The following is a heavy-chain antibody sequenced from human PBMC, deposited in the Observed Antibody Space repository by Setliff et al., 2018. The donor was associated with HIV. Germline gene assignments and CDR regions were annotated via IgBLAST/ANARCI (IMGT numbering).Heavy chain of an antibody. CDR2: IFASGST. J-gene: IGHJ4*02. D-gene: IGHD5-12*01. CDR3: VWGLRSRSQGHFDY. CDR1: GGSISTYY. Sequence: KPSETLSLTCTVSGGSISTYYLTWIRQPAGKGLEWIGRIFASGSTNYNPSLKSRVTMSVDTSKNQFSLRLSSVTAADTAVYYCVWGLRSRSQGHFDYWGQGTLVTVSS. V-gene: IGHV4-4*07.